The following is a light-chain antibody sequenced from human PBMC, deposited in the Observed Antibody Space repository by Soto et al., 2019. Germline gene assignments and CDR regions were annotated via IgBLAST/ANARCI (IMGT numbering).Light chain of an antibody. CDR1: QSVSGSY. Sequence: EIVLTQSPGTLSLSPGERATLSCRASQSVSGSYLAWYQQKPGQAPRLLTYGASSRATGIPDRISGSWSGTSFTLTISRLEPEDFAVYYCQQYGSLPRTFGQGTKVEIK. V-gene: IGKV3-20*01. CDR2: GAS. CDR3: QQYGSLPRT. J-gene: IGKJ1*01.